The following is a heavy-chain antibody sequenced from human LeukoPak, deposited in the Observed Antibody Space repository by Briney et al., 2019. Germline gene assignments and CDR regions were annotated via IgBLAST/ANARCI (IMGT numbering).Heavy chain of an antibody. CDR2: ILVGSGNT. D-gene: IGHD2-2*01. Sequence: GASVKVSCKASGFTFTSTAVQRVRPARGQRLEWIGWILVGSGNTNYAQMFQERVTLAWDASTSTAYMVLSSLRSEDTAIYYCASDPPYTSSSAWWGQGTLVTVSS. V-gene: IGHV1-58*01. CDR1: GFTFTSTA. CDR3: ASDPPYTSSSAW. J-gene: IGHJ4*02.